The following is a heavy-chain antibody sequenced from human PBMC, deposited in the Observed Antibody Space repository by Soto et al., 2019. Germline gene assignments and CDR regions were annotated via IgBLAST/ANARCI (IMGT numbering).Heavy chain of an antibody. CDR3: AHIHMVGATKYNCFDP. D-gene: IGHD1-26*01. Sequence: SGPTLVNPTQTLTLTCTFSGFSLSSSGVGVGWIRQPPGKALEWLALIYWDDDKRYSPSLKSRLTITKDTSKNQVVLTMTNMDPVDTATYYCAHIHMVGATKYNCFDPWGQGTLVTGSS. CDR2: IYWDDDK. CDR1: GFSLSSSGVG. J-gene: IGHJ5*02. V-gene: IGHV2-5*02.